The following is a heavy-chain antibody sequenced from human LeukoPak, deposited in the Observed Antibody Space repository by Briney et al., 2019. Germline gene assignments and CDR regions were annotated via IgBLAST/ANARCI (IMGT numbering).Heavy chain of an antibody. CDR2: ITTSSSFI. D-gene: IGHD6-13*01. V-gene: IGHV3-21*01. J-gene: IGHJ4*02. Sequence: PGGPLRLSCAASGFTFSSYNMNWVRQAPGKGLEWVSSITTSSSFIYYADLAKGRFIPTRDNAKDSLYLQMNSLRAGDTAVYYCARRGSSSFYVGDYWGQGTLVTVSS. CDR3: ARRGSSSFYVGDY. CDR1: GFTFSSYN.